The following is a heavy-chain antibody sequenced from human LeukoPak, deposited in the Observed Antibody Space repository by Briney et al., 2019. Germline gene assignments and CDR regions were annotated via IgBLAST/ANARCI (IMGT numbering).Heavy chain of an antibody. CDR1: GGSISSYY. V-gene: IGHV4-59*01. CDR2: IYYSGST. J-gene: IGHJ4*02. CDR3: ARDSLDYFDY. Sequence: PSETLSPTCTVSGGSISSYYWSWIRQPPGKGLEWIGYIYYSGSTNYNPSLKSRVTISVDTSKNQFSLKLSSVTAADTAVYYCARDSLDYFDYWGQGTLVTVSS.